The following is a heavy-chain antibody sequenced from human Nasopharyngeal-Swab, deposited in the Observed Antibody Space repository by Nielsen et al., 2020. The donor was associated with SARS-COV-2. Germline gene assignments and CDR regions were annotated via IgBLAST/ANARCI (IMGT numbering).Heavy chain of an antibody. Sequence: GGSLRLSCAASGFTFSSYSMNWVRQAPGKGLEWVSSISSSSSYIYYADSVKGRFTISRDNAKNSLYLQMNSLKTEDTAVYYCTTPSWPYYYYGMDVWGQGTTVTVSS. CDR1: GFTFSSYS. CDR3: TTPSWPYYYYGMDV. CDR2: ISSSSSYI. D-gene: IGHD2-2*01. V-gene: IGHV3-21*03. J-gene: IGHJ6*02.